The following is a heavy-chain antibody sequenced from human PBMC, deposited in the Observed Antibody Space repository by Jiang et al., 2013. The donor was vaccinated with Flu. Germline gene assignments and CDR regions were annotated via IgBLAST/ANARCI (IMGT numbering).Heavy chain of an antibody. CDR2: INHSGST. D-gene: IGHD2-2*01. J-gene: IGHJ6*03. V-gene: IGHV4-34*01. Sequence: KGLEWIGEINHSGSTNYNPSLKSRVTISVDTSKNQFSLKLSSVTAADTAVYYCARGGYCSSTSCHLVWYYYYMDVWGKGTTVTVSS. CDR3: ARGGYCSSTSCHLVWYYYYMDV.